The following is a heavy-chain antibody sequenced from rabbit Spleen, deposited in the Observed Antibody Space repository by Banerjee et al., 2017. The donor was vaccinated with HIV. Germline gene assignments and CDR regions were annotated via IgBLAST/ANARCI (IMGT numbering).Heavy chain of an antibody. CDR3: ARWTAIVGYGCFDL. J-gene: IGHJ4*01. CDR1: GIDFSSYYW. D-gene: IGHD6-1*01. Sequence: QEQLVESGGGLVQPGGSLKLSCKASGIDFSSYYWMCWVRQAPEKGLEMIACIYTAGGDRWFADWVNSRFTISRDTSLSTVDLTMTSLTAADTATYFCARWTAIVGYGCFDLWGPGTLVTVS. V-gene: IGHV1S43*01. CDR2: IYTAGGDR.